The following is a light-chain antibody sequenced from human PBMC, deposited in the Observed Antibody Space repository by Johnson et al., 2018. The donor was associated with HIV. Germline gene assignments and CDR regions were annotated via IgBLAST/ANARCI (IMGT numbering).Light chain of an antibody. V-gene: IGLV1-51*02. CDR2: ENN. J-gene: IGLJ1*01. CDR3: GTWDSSRRRYV. CDR1: SSNIGNNY. Sequence: QSVLTQPPSVSAAPGQKVTISCSGSSSNIGNNYVSWYQQLPGTAPKLLIYENNKRPSGIPDRFSGSKSGTSATLGITGLQTGDEADYYCGTWDSSRRRYVFDTGTKVTVL.